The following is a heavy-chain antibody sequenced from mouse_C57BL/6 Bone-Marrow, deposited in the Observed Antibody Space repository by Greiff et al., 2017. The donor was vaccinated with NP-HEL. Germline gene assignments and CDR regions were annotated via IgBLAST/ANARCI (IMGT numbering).Heavy chain of an antibody. CDR2: IYPRSGNT. V-gene: IGHV1-81*01. J-gene: IGHJ4*01. Sequence: QVQLQQSGAELARPGASVKLSCKASGYTFTSYGMSWVKQRPGQGLEWIGEIYPRSGNTSYNEKFKGKATLTADKSSSTAYLELRSLTSEDSAIYFCARADYYDYERGSMEYGGQGTTVTVSA. CDR1: GYTFTSYG. CDR3: ARADYYDYERGSMEY. D-gene: IGHD2-4*01.